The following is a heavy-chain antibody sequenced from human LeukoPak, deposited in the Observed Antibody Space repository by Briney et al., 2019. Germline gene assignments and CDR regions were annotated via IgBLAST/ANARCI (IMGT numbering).Heavy chain of an antibody. CDR3: TRMAWRSRPFDY. Sequence: GGSLRLSCAASGFTFTDYYMSWIRQAPGKGLEWVSYISISSTTIYYADSVKGRFTISRDNAKNSVLLQMNSLRVEDTAVYYCTRMAWRSRPFDYWGQGTLVTVSS. V-gene: IGHV3-11*04. J-gene: IGHJ4*02. D-gene: IGHD2-2*01. CDR1: GFTFTDYY. CDR2: ISISSTTI.